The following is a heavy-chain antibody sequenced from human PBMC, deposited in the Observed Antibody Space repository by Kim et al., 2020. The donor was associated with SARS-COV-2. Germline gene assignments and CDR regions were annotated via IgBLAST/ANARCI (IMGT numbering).Heavy chain of an antibody. CDR2: IYHSGST. Sequence: SETLSLTCAVSGGSISSSNWWSWVRQPPGKGLEWIGEIYHSGSTNYNPSLKSRVTISVDKSKNQFSLKLSSVTAADTAVYYCARVLLNYDILTGYSLYYFDYWGQGTLVTVSS. D-gene: IGHD3-9*01. V-gene: IGHV4-4*02. J-gene: IGHJ4*02. CDR1: GGSISSSNW. CDR3: ARVLLNYDILTGYSLYYFDY.